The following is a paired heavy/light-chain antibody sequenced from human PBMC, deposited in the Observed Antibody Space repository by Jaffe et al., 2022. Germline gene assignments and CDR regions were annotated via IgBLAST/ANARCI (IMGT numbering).Heavy chain of an antibody. CDR3: ARRLGFGYALDV. Sequence: ELQLVESGGGLVQPGGSLRLSCAASGFTLSSHPMHWVRQAPGRGLECVSAVSSGGDPYYVDSVKDRFIISRDNSKNTLSLQMDNLRVEDTAVYYCARRLGFGYALDVWGHGTMVTVSS. CDR1: GFTLSSHP. J-gene: IGHJ3*01. CDR2: VSSGGDP. D-gene: IGHD3-3*01. V-gene: IGHV3-64*07.
Light chain of an antibody. CDR3: QHYNSYPHT. CDR1: QSVGSW. V-gene: IGKV1-5*03. Sequence: DIQMTQSPSSLSASVGDRVTITCRASQSVGSWLAWYQQKPGKVPSLLIYKASTLQSGVPSRFSGSGSGTEFTLTISSLQPDDLATYYCQHYNSYPHTFGQGTKLEIK. CDR2: KAS. J-gene: IGKJ2*01.